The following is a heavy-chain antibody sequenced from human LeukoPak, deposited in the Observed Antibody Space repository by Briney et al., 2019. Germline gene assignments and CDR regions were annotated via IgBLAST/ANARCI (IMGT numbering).Heavy chain of an antibody. CDR1: GFTFSSYA. Sequence: GGSLRLSCAASGFTFSSYAMSWVRQAPGKGLEWVANIKQDGSEKYYADSVKGRFTISRDNSKNTLYLQMNSLRAEDTAVYYCARDDDSSPFDAFDIWGQGTMVTVSS. D-gene: IGHD3-22*01. CDR2: IKQDGSEK. J-gene: IGHJ3*02. V-gene: IGHV3-7*01. CDR3: ARDDDSSPFDAFDI.